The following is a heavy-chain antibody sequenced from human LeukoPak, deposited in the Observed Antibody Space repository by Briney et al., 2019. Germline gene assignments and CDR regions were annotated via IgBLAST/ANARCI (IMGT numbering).Heavy chain of an antibody. V-gene: IGHV3-23*01. J-gene: IGHJ4*02. CDR3: AKDPVFGERGGFDY. CDR2: ISGSGGST. CDR1: GFTFSSYA. Sequence: GVSLRLSCAASGFTFSSYAMSGVRQAPGKGLEWVSAISGSGGSTYYADSAKGRFTISRDNSKTPLYLQMSSLRAEETAVYYCAKDPVFGERGGFDYWGQGTLVTVSS. D-gene: IGHD3-10*01.